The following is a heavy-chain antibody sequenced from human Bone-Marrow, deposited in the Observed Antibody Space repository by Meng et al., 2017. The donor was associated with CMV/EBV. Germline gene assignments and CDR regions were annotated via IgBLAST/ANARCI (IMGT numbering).Heavy chain of an antibody. J-gene: IGHJ5*02. CDR1: RFTFTSDW. V-gene: IGHV3-74*01. CDR2: INSDVSST. CDR3: AKDHSPSTNYDFWSGYYRDNWSDP. D-gene: IGHD3-3*01. Sequence: GRSLRLSCPASRFTFTSDWTHCVRQAPGTGLVWVSRINSDVSSTSYADSVKGRFTISRDNAKNTLYLQMNSLRAEETAVYYCAKDHSPSTNYDFWSGYYRDNWSDPWGQGTLVTVSS.